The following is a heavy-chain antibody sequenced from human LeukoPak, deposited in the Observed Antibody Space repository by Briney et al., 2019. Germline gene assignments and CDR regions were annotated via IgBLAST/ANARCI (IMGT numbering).Heavy chain of an antibody. Sequence: GGSLRLSCAASGFTFSSYAMHWVRQAPGKGLEWVTIISFDGSNKYYADSVKGRFTISRDNSKNTLYLQMNSLRAEDTAVYYCAKARGPVDTAMVRWGQGTLVTVSS. V-gene: IGHV3-30*04. J-gene: IGHJ4*02. CDR1: GFTFSSYA. CDR2: ISFDGSNK. CDR3: AKARGPVDTAMVR. D-gene: IGHD5-18*01.